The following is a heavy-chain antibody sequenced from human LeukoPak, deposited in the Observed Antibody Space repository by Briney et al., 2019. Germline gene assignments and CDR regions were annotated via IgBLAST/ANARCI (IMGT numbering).Heavy chain of an antibody. CDR3: ARDQSGAFDY. J-gene: IGHJ4*02. D-gene: IGHD1-26*01. CDR2: IYYSGST. V-gene: IGHV4-59*01. CDR1: GGSISSYY. Sequence: SETLSLTCTVSGGSISSYYWSWIRQPPGKGLEWIGYIYYSGSTNYNRSLKSRVTISVDTSKNQFSLKLSSVTAADTAVYYCARDQSGAFDYWGQGTLVTVSS.